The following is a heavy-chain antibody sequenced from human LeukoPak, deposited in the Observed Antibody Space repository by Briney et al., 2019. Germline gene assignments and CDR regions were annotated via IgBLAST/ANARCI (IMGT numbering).Heavy chain of an antibody. CDR3: ARYYDISGPEGPRGNFFDY. CDR1: GGSIRSY. J-gene: IGHJ4*02. V-gene: IGHV4-4*07. D-gene: IGHD3-22*01. CDR2: IYTSGGT. Sequence: SETLSLTCTVSGGSIRSYWSWIRQPAGKGLEWIGRIYTSGGTNYNPSLKSRVTMSVDTSKNQFSLKLSSVTAADTAMYYCARYYDISGPEGPRGNFFDYWGQGTLVTVSS.